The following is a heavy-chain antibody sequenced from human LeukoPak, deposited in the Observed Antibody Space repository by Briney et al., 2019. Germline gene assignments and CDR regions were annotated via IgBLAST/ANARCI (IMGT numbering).Heavy chain of an antibody. CDR3: AKPNYDFWSGYIYYYYGMDV. CDR2: ISGSGGST. V-gene: IGHV3-23*01. Sequence: GGSLRLSCAASGFTFSSYAMSWVRQAPRKGLEWVSAISGSGGSTYYADSVKGRFTISRDNSKNTLYLQMNSLRAEDTAVYYCAKPNYDFWSGYIYYYYGMDVWGQGTTVTVSS. J-gene: IGHJ6*02. CDR1: GFTFSSYA. D-gene: IGHD3-3*01.